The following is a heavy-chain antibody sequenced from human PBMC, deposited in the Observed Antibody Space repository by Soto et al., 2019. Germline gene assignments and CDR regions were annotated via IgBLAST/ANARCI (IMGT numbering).Heavy chain of an antibody. CDR1: GYTFTSYA. CDR2: INAGNGNT. CDR3: ARALAYCGGDCYPSYGMDV. V-gene: IGHV1-3*01. D-gene: IGHD2-21*02. J-gene: IGHJ6*02. Sequence: ASVKVSCKASGYTFTSYAMHWVRQAPGQRLEWMGWINAGNGNTKYSQKFQGRVTTTRDTSASTAYMELSSLRSEDTAVYYCARALAYCGGDCYPSYGMDVWGQGTTVTVSS.